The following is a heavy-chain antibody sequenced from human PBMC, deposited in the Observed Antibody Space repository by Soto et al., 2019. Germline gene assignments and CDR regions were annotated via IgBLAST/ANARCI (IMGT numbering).Heavy chain of an antibody. J-gene: IGHJ3*02. CDR2: ISWNSGSI. V-gene: IGHV3-9*01. CDR1: GLTFDDYA. D-gene: IGHD1-26*01. Sequence: EVQLVESGGGLVQPGTYLRLSFAASGLTFDDYAMHWVRQVPGKGLEWVSGISWNSGSIGYADSVKGRLTISRDNAKNSLYLQMKSLRAEDTALSHCAKETVKWERNAFDTWGKGTMVTVSS. CDR3: AKETVKWERNAFDT.